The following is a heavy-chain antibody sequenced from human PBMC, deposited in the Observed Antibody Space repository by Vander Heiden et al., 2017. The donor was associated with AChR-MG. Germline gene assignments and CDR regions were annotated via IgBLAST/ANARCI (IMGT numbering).Heavy chain of an antibody. CDR1: GFSFSSYH. CDR2: IWYDESNE. J-gene: IGHJ4*02. CDR3: ARDRGYLDY. Sequence: VQLVASGGGVVQSGRSLRLSCAATGFSFSSYHMHWVRQAPGKGLEWVAIIWYDESNEYYADSVKGRFTISRDNSKNRLYLQMDSLRADDTAVYYCARDRGYLDYWGQGTLVTVSS. V-gene: IGHV3-33*01.